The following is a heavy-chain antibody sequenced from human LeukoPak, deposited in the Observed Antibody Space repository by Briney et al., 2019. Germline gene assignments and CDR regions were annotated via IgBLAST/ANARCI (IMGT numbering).Heavy chain of an antibody. CDR3: ARGGAAGYYYYYGMDV. V-gene: IGHV4-34*01. Sequence: SETLSLTCAVYGGSFSGYYWSWIRQPPGKGLEWIGEINHSGGTNYNPSLKSRVTISVDTSKNQFSLKLSSVTAADTAVYYCARGGAAGYYYYYGMDVWGQGTTVTVSS. D-gene: IGHD6-13*01. J-gene: IGHJ6*02. CDR2: INHSGGT. CDR1: GGSFSGYY.